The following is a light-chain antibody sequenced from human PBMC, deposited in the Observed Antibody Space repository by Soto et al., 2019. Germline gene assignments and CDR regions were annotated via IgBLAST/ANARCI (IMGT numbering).Light chain of an antibody. CDR1: QSMSRR. Sequence: DIQMTQSPSTLSASVGDRVTITCRASQSMSRRLAWYQQKPGKAPKLLISDASRLEIGVPSRFSGSGSGTEFTLTISSLQPADFATYYCQQYNSYPITFGQGARLEIK. V-gene: IGKV1-5*01. CDR3: QQYNSYPIT. CDR2: DAS. J-gene: IGKJ5*01.